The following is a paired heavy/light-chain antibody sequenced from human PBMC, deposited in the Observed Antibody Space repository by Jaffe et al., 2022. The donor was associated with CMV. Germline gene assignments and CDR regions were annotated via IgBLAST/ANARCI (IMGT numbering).Light chain of an antibody. CDR2: GAS. V-gene: IGKV3-20*01. Sequence: EIVLTQSPGTLSLSPGERATLSCRASQSVSSSNLAWYQQKPGQAPRLLIYGASSRATGIPDRFSGSGSGTDFTLTISRLEPEDFAEYYCQQYGRSPETFGQGTKVEIK. CDR3: QQYGRSPET. CDR1: QSVSSSN. J-gene: IGKJ1*01.
Heavy chain of an antibody. CDR2: IHAGNGNT. Sequence: QVQLVQSGAEVKKPGASVKVSCKASGYSFTSFVMHWVRQAPGQRLEWMGWIHAGNGNTKYSQTFQDRVTITRDTSASTAYMELSSLRSEDTAVYYCVRDGDTAMVTGFDYWGQGTLVTVSS. J-gene: IGHJ4*02. V-gene: IGHV1-3*01. CDR3: VRDGDTAMVTGFDY. CDR1: GYSFTSFV. D-gene: IGHD5-18*01.